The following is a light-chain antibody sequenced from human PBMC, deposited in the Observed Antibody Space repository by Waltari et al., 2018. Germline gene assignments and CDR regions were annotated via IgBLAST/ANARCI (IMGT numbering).Light chain of an antibody. CDR2: AAS. J-gene: IGKJ4*01. CDR3: QQSYSTHS. CDR1: QSIISY. Sequence: DIQMTQSPSSLSASVGDRVTITCRASQSIISYLNWYQQKPGKAPKLLIYAASSLQSGVPARFSGSGSGTDFTLTISSRQPEDFATYYCQQSYSTHSFGGGTKVEIK. V-gene: IGKV1-39*01.